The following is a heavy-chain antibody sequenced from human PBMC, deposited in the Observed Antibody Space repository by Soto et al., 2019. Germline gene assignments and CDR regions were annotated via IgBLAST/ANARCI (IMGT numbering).Heavy chain of an antibody. Sequence: EVQLVESGGGLVQPGGSLRLSCAASGFSFSTYGMNWVRQAPGKGLQWVSYISSSSGPIYYADSVKGRFTISRDNAKNSLYLQMNSLRDEDTAIYYCVRDDYGSGSRRRSWFDPWGQGTLVTVSS. CDR1: GFSFSTYG. J-gene: IGHJ5*02. CDR2: ISSSSGPI. V-gene: IGHV3-48*02. D-gene: IGHD3-10*01. CDR3: VRDDYGSGSRRRSWFDP.